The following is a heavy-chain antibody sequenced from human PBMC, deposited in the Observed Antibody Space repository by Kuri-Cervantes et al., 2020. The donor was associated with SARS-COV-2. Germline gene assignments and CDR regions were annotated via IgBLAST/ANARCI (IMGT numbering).Heavy chain of an antibody. CDR2: LDTSGST. Sequence: SETLSLTCAVSGVSVTGGTYYWAWIRQPAGKGLEWIGHLDTSGSTTYNPSLKSRVTISVDTSKNQFSLKLSSVTAADTAVYYCARFLGFYYYMDVWGKGTTVTVSS. CDR3: ARFLGFYYYMDV. D-gene: IGHD3-16*01. CDR1: GVSVTGGTYY. V-gene: IGHV4-61*10. J-gene: IGHJ6*03.